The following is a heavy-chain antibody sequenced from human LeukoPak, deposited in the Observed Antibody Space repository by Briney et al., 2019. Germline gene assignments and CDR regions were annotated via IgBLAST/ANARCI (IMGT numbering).Heavy chain of an antibody. V-gene: IGHV4-59*08. Sequence: SETLSLTCTVSGDSISSYYWSWIRQPPGKGLEWIGYIYYSGNTNYNPSLKSRVTISVDTSKNQFSLKLSSVTAADTAVYYCARQYYYGSGSYYSLAYNNWFDPWGQGTLVTVSS. CDR2: IYYSGNT. CDR1: GDSISSYY. D-gene: IGHD3-10*01. J-gene: IGHJ5*02. CDR3: ARQYYYGSGSYYSLAYNNWFDP.